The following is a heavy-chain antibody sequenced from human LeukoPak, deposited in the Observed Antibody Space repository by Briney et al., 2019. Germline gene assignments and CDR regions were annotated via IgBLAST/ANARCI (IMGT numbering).Heavy chain of an antibody. D-gene: IGHD3-22*01. CDR1: GFTLSTYA. V-gene: IGHV3-23*01. CDR2: ISGSGGGT. J-gene: IGHJ4*02. CDR3: AKNQKDSGSIDY. Sequence: GGSLRLSCAASGFTLSTYAMSWVRQAPGKGLEWVSSISGSGGGTYYADSVKGRFTISRDNSKNTLFLQINSLRAEDTAVYYCAKNQKDSGSIDYWGQGTLVTVSS.